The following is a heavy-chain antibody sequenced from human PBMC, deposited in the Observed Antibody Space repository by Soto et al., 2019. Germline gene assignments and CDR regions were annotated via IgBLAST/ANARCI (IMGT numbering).Heavy chain of an antibody. Sequence: AGGSLRLSCAASRFTFSTYAMSWVRQPPGKGLEWVSAISGGGGSTYYADSVKGRFTISRDNSKNTLFLQMNSLRAADTAVYYCAKAGDRYYFDYWGPGTPVTVSS. J-gene: IGHJ4*02. CDR2: ISGGGGST. CDR3: AKAGDRYYFDY. CDR1: RFTFSTYA. V-gene: IGHV3-23*01. D-gene: IGHD2-21*02.